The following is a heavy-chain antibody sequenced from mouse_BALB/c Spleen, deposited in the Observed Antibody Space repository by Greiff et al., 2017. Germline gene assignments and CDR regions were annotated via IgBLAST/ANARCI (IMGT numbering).Heavy chain of an antibody. CDR3: ARGIYDGYYYAMDY. CDR1: GFTFSSYA. D-gene: IGHD2-3*01. J-gene: IGHJ4*01. Sequence: EVQRVESGGGLVQPGGSRKLSCAASGFTFSSYAMSWVRQTPEKRLEWVASISSGGSTYYPDSVKGRFTISRDNARNILYLQMSSLRSEDTAMYYCARGIYDGYYYAMDYWGQGTSVTVSS. V-gene: IGHV5-6-5*01. CDR2: ISSGGST.